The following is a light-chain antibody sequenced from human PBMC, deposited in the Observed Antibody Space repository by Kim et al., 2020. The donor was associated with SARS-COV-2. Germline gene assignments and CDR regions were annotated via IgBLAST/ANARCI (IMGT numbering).Light chain of an antibody. CDR2: AAS. V-gene: IGKV1-NL1*01. Sequence: DIPMTQSPSSLSASVGDRVAITCRASQDIADALAWYQQKPGKAPRLLLYAASRLESGVPSRFSGSGSGTDYTLIISSLQPEDFATYYCQQYHSTPPLTFGGGTKVEI. J-gene: IGKJ4*01. CDR3: QQYHSTPPLT. CDR1: QDIADA.